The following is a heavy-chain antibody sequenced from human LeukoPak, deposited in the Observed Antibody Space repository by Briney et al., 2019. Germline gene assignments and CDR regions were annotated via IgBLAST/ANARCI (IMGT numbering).Heavy chain of an antibody. D-gene: IGHD1-1*01. CDR1: GFTFSRIA. Sequence: GGSLRLSCAASGFTFSRIAVTWVRQAPGKGLEWVSTIRSNGDTAYNADSVRGRFAISRDNSKNALFLQMNSLRVEDTAIYYCAKGQELDDGVFDSWGQGTLVTVSS. J-gene: IGHJ4*02. V-gene: IGHV3-23*01. CDR2: IRSNGDTA. CDR3: AKGQELDDGVFDS.